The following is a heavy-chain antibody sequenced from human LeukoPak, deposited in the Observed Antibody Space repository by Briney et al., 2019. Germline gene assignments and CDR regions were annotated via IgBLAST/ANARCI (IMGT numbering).Heavy chain of an antibody. D-gene: IGHD6-6*01. J-gene: IGHJ4*02. CDR1: GGTFSSYA. CDR3: ARDGYSSSSFTPLDY. CDR2: IIPIFGTA. Sequence: ASVKVSCKASGGTFSSYAISWVRQAPGQGLEWMGGIIPIFGTANYAQKFQGRVTIAADESTSTAYMELSSLRSEDTAVYYCARDGYSSSSFTPLDYWGQGTLVTVSS. V-gene: IGHV1-69*13.